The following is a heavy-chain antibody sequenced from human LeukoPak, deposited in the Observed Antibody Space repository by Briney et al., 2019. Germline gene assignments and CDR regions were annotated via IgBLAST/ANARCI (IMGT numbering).Heavy chain of an antibody. V-gene: IGHV1-69*01. D-gene: IGHD3-22*01. J-gene: IGHJ4*02. CDR1: GGTFSSYA. CDR3: ARDLGRGYYDSSGYFYYFDY. CDR2: IIPIFGTA. Sequence: SVKVSCKASGGTFSSYAISWVRQAPGQGLEWMGGIIPIFGTANYAQKFQGRVTITADESTSTAYMELSSLRSEDTAVYYCARDLGRGYYDSSGYFYYFDYWGQGTLVTVSS.